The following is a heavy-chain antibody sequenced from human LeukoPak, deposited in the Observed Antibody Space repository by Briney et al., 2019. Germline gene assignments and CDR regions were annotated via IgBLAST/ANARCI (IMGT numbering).Heavy chain of an antibody. J-gene: IGHJ4*02. D-gene: IGHD4/OR15-4a*01. Sequence: SETLSLTCRVSGGSISSYSWSWIRLPAGKGLEWIGRINTSGSTDYNPSLKSRLTTSLDTSTNHFSLKLNSVTAADTAVYYCARQQLKTMASFDSWGQGTLVTVSS. CDR1: GGSISSYS. CDR2: INTSGST. CDR3: ARQQLKTMASFDS. V-gene: IGHV4-4*07.